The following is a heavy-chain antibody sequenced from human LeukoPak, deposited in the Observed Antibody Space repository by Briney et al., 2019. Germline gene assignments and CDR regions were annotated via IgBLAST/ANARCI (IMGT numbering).Heavy chain of an antibody. V-gene: IGHV3-30*18. J-gene: IGHJ4*02. CDR2: ISYDGSNK. CDR3: AKELLGPTRGYSGYDPYYFDY. D-gene: IGHD5-12*01. CDR1: GFTFSSYG. Sequence: GGSLRLSCAASGFTFSSYGMHWVRQAPGKGLEWVAVISYDGSNKYYADSAKGRFTISRDNSKNTLYLQMNSLRAEDTAVYYCAKELLGPTRGYSGYDPYYFDYWGQGTLVTVSS.